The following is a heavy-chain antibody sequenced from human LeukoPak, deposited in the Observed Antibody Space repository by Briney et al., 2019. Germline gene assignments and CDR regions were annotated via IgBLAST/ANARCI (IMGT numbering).Heavy chain of an antibody. D-gene: IGHD5-18*01. J-gene: IGHJ4*02. V-gene: IGHV5-51*01. CDR3: ARQEVGYSYGRYNYFDY. CDR1: GYSFTSYW. CDR2: IYPGDSDT. Sequence: GESLKISCKGSGYSFTSYWIGWVRQMPGKGLEWMGIIYPGDSDTRYSPSFQGQVTISADESISTAYLQWSSLKASDTAMYYCARQEVGYSYGRYNYFDYWGQGTLVTVSS.